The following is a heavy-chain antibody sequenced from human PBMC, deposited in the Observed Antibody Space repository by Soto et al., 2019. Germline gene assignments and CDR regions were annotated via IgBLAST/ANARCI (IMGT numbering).Heavy chain of an antibody. D-gene: IGHD4-17*01. CDR1: GGSISSYY. Sequence: QVQLQESGPGLVKPSETLSLTCTVSGGSISSYYWSWIRQPPGKGLEWIGYIYYSGSTNYNPSLKSRVSIPVDTHKNHYSQKLSSVTAADPAVYSCASGDDTTVYGYWGQGTLVTVSS. CDR3: ASGDDTTVYGY. CDR2: IYYSGST. J-gene: IGHJ4*02. V-gene: IGHV4-59*08.